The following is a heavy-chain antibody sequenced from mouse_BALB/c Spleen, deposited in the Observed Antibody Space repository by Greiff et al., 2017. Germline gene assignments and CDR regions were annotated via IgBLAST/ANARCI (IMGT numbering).Heavy chain of an antibody. J-gene: IGHJ4*01. V-gene: IGHV2-9*02. Sequence: VQLKESGPGLVAPSQSLSITCTVSGFSLTSYGVHWVRQPPGKGLEWLGVIWAGGSTNYNSALMSRLSISKDNSKSQVFLKMNSLQTDDTAMYYCARGGNYRYYAMDYWGQGTSVTVSS. CDR2: IWAGGST. CDR1: GFSLTSYG. D-gene: IGHD2-1*01. CDR3: ARGGNYRYYAMDY.